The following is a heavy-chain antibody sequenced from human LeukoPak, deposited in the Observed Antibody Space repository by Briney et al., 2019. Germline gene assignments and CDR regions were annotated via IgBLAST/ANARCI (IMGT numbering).Heavy chain of an antibody. CDR3: ARDATVTAGPFDP. D-gene: IGHD4-11*01. CDR1: GFSFSSYG. V-gene: IGHV3-33*01. J-gene: IGHJ5*02. CDR2: TWYDGSNK. Sequence: PGGSLRLSCAASGFSFSSYGMHWVRQAPGKGLGWVAFTWYDGSNKYYADSVKGRFTISRDNSKNTLYLQMNSLRAEDTAVYYCARDATVTAGPFDPWGRGTLVTVSS.